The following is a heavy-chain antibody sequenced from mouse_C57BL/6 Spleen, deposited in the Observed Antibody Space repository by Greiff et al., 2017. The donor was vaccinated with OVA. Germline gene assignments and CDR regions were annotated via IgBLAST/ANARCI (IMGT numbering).Heavy chain of an antibody. V-gene: IGHV1-72*01. CDR1: GYTFTSYW. Sequence: QVQLQQPGAELVKPGASVKLSCKASGYTFTSYWMHWVKQRPGRGLEWIGRIDPNSGGTKYNEKFKSKATLTVDKPSSTAYTQLSSLTSEDSAVYYCARSVFYYGSFYAMDYWGQGTSVTVSS. CDR3: ARSVFYYGSFYAMDY. D-gene: IGHD1-1*01. J-gene: IGHJ4*01. CDR2: IDPNSGGT.